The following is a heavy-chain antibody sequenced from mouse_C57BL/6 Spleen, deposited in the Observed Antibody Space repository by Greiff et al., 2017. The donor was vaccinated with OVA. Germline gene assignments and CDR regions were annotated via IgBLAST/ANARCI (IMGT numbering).Heavy chain of an antibody. CDR2: IDPSDSYT. V-gene: IGHV1-69*01. J-gene: IGHJ1*03. Sequence: QVQLKESGAELVMPGASVKLSCKASGYTFTSYWMHWVKQRPGQGLEWIGEIDPSDSYTNYNQKFKGKSTLTVDKSSSTAYMQLSILTSEDSSVYDCARKTFITTVVEDWYFDVWGTGTTVTVSS. CDR1: GYTFTSYW. CDR3: ARKTFITTVVEDWYFDV. D-gene: IGHD1-1*01.